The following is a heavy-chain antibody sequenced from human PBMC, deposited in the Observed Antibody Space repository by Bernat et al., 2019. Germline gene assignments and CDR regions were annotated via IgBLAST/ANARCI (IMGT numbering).Heavy chain of an antibody. CDR2: IYYSGST. J-gene: IGHJ1*01. Sequence: QLQLQESGPGLVKPSETLSLTCTVSGGSISSYHYYWGWIRQPPGKGLEWIRSIYYSGSTYYNPSLKSRVTISVDTTKNQFSMKLSSVTAADTAVYYWARHTGSCDSTSCYEYFQYWGQGTLVTVSS. CDR3: ARHTGSCDSTSCYEYFQY. CDR1: GGSISSYHYY. D-gene: IGHD2-2*01. V-gene: IGHV4-39*01.